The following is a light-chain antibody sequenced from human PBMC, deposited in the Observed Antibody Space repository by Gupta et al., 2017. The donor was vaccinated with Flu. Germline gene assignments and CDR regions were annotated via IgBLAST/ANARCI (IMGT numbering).Light chain of an antibody. J-gene: IGKJ1*01. V-gene: IGKV1-8*01. CDR3: QQYYGYPRT. Sequence: AIRMTQSPSSFSASTGDRVTITCRASQAISSHLAWYQQKPGKAPNLLISAASTLQSGVPSRFYGSGSGTDFTLTISYLQSEDFAIYYCQQYYGYPRTFGQGTKVEIK. CDR2: AAS. CDR1: QAISSH.